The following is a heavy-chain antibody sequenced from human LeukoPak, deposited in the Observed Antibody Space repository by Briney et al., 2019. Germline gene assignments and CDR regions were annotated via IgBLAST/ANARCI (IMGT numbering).Heavy chain of an antibody. V-gene: IGHV1-69*04. CDR1: GGTFSSYA. CDR3: ARNRMLLAYYYYGMDV. Sequence: SVTVSCKASGGTFSSYAISWVRQAPGQGLEWMGRIIPILGIANYAQKFQGRVTITADKSTSTAYMELSSLRSEDTAVYYCARNRMLLAYYYYGMDVWGQGTTVTVSS. J-gene: IGHJ6*02. CDR2: IIPILGIA. D-gene: IGHD3-16*01.